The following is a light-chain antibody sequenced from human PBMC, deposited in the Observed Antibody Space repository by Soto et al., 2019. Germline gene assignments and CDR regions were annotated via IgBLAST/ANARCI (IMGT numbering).Light chain of an antibody. J-gene: IGKJ3*01. CDR3: QKYDSVPFT. V-gene: IGKV1-27*01. Sequence: DIQMTQSPSSVSASVGDRITIACRASQGIGNYVAWYQQRPGKVPKLLISAASTFQSGVPSRFSGRGSGTDFTLTISNLQPEDVPTYYCQKYDSVPFTFGPGTKVAFK. CDR1: QGIGNY. CDR2: AAS.